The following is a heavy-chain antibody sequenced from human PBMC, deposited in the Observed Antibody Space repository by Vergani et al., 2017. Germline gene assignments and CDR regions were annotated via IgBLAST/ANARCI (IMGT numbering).Heavy chain of an antibody. D-gene: IGHD2-21*01. J-gene: IGHJ4*02. CDR3: AKHISVVRPSSMTAFDY. Sequence: QMQLQESGPGLVKPSETLSLSCTVSGDSISTSSYAWGWIRQPPGKTLEWIGTVLYGGRTSYNPSLTSRVTLSLDTSKKQISLHLASVTAADTAVYYCAKHISVVRPSSMTAFDYWGQGTLVTVSS. CDR1: GDSISTSSYA. V-gene: IGHV4-39*01. CDR2: VLYGGRT.